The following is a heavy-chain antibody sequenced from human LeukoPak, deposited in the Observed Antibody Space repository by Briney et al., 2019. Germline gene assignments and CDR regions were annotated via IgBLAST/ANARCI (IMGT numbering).Heavy chain of an antibody. CDR3: ARDKAAVAGSAEYFQH. CDR2: IKEDGSEK. CDR1: GFRFSSYW. Sequence: GGSLRLSCAASGFRFSSYWMSWVRQAPGKGLEWVANIKEDGSEKYYVDSVKGRFTISRDNARNSLYLQMNSLRDEDTAVYYCARDKAAVAGSAEYFQHWGRGTLVTVSS. V-gene: IGHV3-7*01. D-gene: IGHD6-19*01. J-gene: IGHJ1*01.